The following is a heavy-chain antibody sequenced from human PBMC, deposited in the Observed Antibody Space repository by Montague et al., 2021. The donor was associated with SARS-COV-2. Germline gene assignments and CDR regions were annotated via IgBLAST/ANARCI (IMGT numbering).Heavy chain of an antibody. CDR1: GFTFSSYG. J-gene: IGHJ4*02. CDR2: IWYDGSNK. Sequence: SLRLSCAASGFTFSSYGMHWVRQAPGKGLEWVAVIWYDGSNKYYADSVKGRFTISRDNSKKTLYLQMNSLRAEDTAVFYCAKDRRAEGATIGYWGQGTLVTVSS. CDR3: AKDRRAEGATIGY. V-gene: IGHV3-33*06. D-gene: IGHD1-26*01.